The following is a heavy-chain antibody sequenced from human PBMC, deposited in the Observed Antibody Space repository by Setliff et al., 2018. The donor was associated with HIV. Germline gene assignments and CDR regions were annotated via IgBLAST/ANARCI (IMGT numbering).Heavy chain of an antibody. J-gene: IGHJ2*01. Sequence: PSETLSLTCTVSGGSISSYYWSWIRQPPGKGLEWIGYIYYSGSTNYNPSLKSRVTISVDTSKNQFSLKLNSVTAADTAVYYCARDSDLDYSSSARWYFDLWGRGTLVTVPS. CDR3: ARDSDLDYSSSARWYFDL. V-gene: IGHV4-59*01. CDR2: IYYSGST. D-gene: IGHD6-6*01. CDR1: GGSISSYY.